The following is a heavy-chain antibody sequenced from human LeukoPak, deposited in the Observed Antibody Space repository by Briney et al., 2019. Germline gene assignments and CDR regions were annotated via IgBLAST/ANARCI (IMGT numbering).Heavy chain of an antibody. CDR3: ARQKAVGAHYDAFDI. CDR2: IYPGDSDT. D-gene: IGHD1-26*01. V-gene: IGHV5-51*01. Sequence: GESLKISCKGSGYSFTSYWIGWVRQMPGKVLEWMGIIYPGDSDTRYSPSFQGQVTISADKSISTAYLQWSSLKASDTAMYYCARQKAVGAHYDAFDIWGQGIMVTVSS. CDR1: GYSFTSYW. J-gene: IGHJ3*02.